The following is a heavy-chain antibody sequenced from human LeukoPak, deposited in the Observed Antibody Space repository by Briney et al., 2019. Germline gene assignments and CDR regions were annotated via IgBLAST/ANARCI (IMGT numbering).Heavy chain of an antibody. V-gene: IGHV3-9*01. CDR3: ARDQGSSGWRVFDY. CDR2: ISWNSGSI. CDR1: GFTLDDYA. Sequence: GRSLRLSCAASGFTLDDYAMHWVRQAPGKGLEWVSGISWNSGSIGYADSVKGRFTISRDNAKNSLYLQMNSLRAEDTALYYCARDQGSSGWRVFDYWGQGTLVTVSS. D-gene: IGHD6-19*01. J-gene: IGHJ4*02.